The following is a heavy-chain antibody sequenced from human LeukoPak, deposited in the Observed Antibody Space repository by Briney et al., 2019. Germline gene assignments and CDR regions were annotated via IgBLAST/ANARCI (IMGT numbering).Heavy chain of an antibody. V-gene: IGHV4-59*08. CDR1: GVSISRYY. CDR2: ISYSGSP. D-gene: IGHD3-10*01. CDR3: ARGVSMVRGVVYHNWFDP. J-gene: IGHJ5*02. Sequence: SETLSLTCTVSGVSISRYYWSWVRQTPGKGLEWIAWISYSGSPTYNPSLRSRVTISVDTSKNQFSLKLNSVTAADTAVYYCARGVSMVRGVVYHNWFDPWGQGNLVTVSS.